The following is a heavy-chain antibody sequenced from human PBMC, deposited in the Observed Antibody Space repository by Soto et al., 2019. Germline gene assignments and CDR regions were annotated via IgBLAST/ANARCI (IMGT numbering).Heavy chain of an antibody. J-gene: IGHJ5*02. CDR3: AGDLSPPTRHLCDVWSGYRNINWFDH. CDR1: GYTFTSYG. D-gene: IGHD3-3*01. V-gene: IGHV1-18*01. CDR2: ISAYNGNT. Sequence: ASVKVSCKASGYTFTSYGISWVRQAPGQGLEWMGWISAYNGNTNYAQKLQGRVTMTTDTSTSTAYMELRSLRSDDTAVYYCAGDLSPPTRHLCDVWSGYRNINWFDHWGQETLVTVSS.